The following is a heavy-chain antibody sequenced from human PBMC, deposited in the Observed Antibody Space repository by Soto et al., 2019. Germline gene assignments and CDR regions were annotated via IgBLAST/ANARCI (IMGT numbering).Heavy chain of an antibody. CDR1: GGSFSGYY. V-gene: IGHV4-34*01. J-gene: IGHJ4*02. D-gene: IGHD1-26*01. Sequence: SETLSLTCSIYGGSFSGYYWSWIRQPPGKGLEWIGEINHSGNTNYNPALKSRVTISVDTSKNQFSLKLSSVTAADTAVYYCARGYTGSYFDYWGQGNLVTVSS. CDR3: ARGYTGSYFDY. CDR2: INHSGNT.